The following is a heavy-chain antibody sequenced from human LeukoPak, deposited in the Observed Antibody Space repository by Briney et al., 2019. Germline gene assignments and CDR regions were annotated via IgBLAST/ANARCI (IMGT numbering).Heavy chain of an antibody. D-gene: IGHD4-23*01. J-gene: IGHJ4*02. CDR1: GYTFINYG. CDR2: ISTHNGKT. CDR3: ARPDYGGGDLDY. V-gene: IGHV1-18*01. Sequence: GASVKVSCKTSGYTFINYGINWVRQAPGQGLEWMGWISTHNGKTHYAQNFQDRITMTTDTSTSTAYLELRSLRSDDTAVYYCARPDYGGGDLDYWGQGTLVTVSS.